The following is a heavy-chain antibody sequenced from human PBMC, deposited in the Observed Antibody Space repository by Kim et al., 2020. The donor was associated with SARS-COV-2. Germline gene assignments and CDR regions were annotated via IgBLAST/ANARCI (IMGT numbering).Heavy chain of an antibody. Sequence: SVKVSCKASGGTFSSYAISWVRQAPGQGLEWMGGIIPIFGTANYAQKFQGRVTITADESTSTAYMELSSLRSEDTAVYYCARDRYDILTGVSLYGMDVWGQGTTVTVSS. V-gene: IGHV1-69*13. J-gene: IGHJ6*02. CDR2: IIPIFGTA. CDR1: GGTFSSYA. D-gene: IGHD3-9*01. CDR3: ARDRYDILTGVSLYGMDV.